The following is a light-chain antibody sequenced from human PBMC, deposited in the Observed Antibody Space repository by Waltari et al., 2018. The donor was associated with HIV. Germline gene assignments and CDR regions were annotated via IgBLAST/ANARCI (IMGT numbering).Light chain of an antibody. Sequence: AIQLTQSPSSLSASVGDRVTITCRTSQGITNAIAWYQQRPGKPPKLLIYEASNLDSGVPSRFSGSGSGTDFTLTISRLEPEDFAVYYCQQYFSSPLTFGGGTTVEIK. V-gene: IGKV1-13*02. J-gene: IGKJ4*01. CDR2: EAS. CDR3: QQYFSSPLT. CDR1: QGITNA.